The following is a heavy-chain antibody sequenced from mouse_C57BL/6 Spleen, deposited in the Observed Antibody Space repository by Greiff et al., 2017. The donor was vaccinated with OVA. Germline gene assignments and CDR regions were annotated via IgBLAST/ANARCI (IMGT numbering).Heavy chain of an antibody. CDR3: AKALYGIYAMDY. CDR1: GFSLTSYG. V-gene: IGHV2-4*01. J-gene: IGHJ4*01. D-gene: IGHD2-1*01. Sequence: VKLVESGPGLVQPSQSLSITCTVSGFSLTSYGVHWVRQPPGQGLEWLGVILSGGSTDYNAAFIYSLSISKDNSKSQVFWKMNSLQADDTAIYYCAKALYGIYAMDYWGQGTSVTVSS. CDR2: ILSGGST.